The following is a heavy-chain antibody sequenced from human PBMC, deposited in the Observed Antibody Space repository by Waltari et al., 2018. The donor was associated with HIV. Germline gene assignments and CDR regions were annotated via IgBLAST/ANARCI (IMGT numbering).Heavy chain of an antibody. D-gene: IGHD5-18*01. J-gene: IGHJ5*02. V-gene: IGHV6-1*01. CDR3: VRDSYGFDT. Sequence: QVKLKQSGPGLVEASHSIFLSCVISGASVSSNTAAWNWVRQSPAGGLHWLGKTYYRSEWHHVSSVALKGRMVINSDTEKNQFSLHLSSVTPGDTATYYCVRDSYGFDTWGEGTLVTVPP. CDR1: GASVSSNTAA. CDR2: TYYRSEWHH.